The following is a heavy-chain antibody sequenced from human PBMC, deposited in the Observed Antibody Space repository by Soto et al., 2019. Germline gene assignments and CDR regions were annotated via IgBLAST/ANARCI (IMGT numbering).Heavy chain of an antibody. CDR1: GGTFSSYP. D-gene: IGHD3-22*01. CDR2: TFPIFDRG. J-gene: IGHJ4*02. CDR3: ARRNTSGYLRYFDS. Sequence: ASVKVSCKASGGTFSSYPITWVRQAPGQGLEWMGGTFPIFDRGNYAQKFQGRLTITTDKSTNTAYMELSSLRSEDTAVYYCARRNTSGYLRYFDSWGQGTLVTVSS. V-gene: IGHV1-69*05.